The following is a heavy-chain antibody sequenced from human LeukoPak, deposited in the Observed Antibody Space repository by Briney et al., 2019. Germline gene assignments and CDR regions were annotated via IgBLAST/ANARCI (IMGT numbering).Heavy chain of an antibody. Sequence: GGSLRLSCEASGFTFTKFWMSWVRQAPGKGLEWVANIKQDGSEEYYVDSVKGRFTISRDNAKNSLYLQMNSLRAEDTAVYYRARKNGLDYWGQGTLVTVSS. V-gene: IGHV3-7*01. J-gene: IGHJ4*02. CDR3: ARKNGLDY. CDR2: IKQDGSEE. CDR1: GFTFTKFW.